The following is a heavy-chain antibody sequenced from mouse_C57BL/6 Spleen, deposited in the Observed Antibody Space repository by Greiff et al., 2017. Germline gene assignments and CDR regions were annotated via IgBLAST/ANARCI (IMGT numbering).Heavy chain of an antibody. CDR1: GYTFTSYW. Sequence: VQLQQSGAELVKPGASVKMSCKASGYTFTSYWITWVKQRPGQGLEWIGDIYPGSGSTNYNEKFKSKATLTVDTYSSTAYMQLRSRTSEDSAVCYCAGHYGSIPFAYWGQGTLVTVSA. D-gene: IGHD1-1*01. V-gene: IGHV1-55*01. CDR3: AGHYGSIPFAY. J-gene: IGHJ3*01. CDR2: IYPGSGST.